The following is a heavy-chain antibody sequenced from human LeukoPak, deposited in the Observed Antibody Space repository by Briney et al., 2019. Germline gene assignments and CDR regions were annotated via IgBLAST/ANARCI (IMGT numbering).Heavy chain of an antibody. CDR3: ARVDYGDYGFDP. CDR1: GYTFTSYD. V-gene: IGHV1-8*01. Sequence: ASVKVSCKASGYTFTSYDINWVRQATGQGLEWMGWMNPNSGNTGYAQKFQGRVTMTRNTSIRTAYMELSSLRSEDTAVYYCARVDYGDYGFDPWGQGTLVTVSS. D-gene: IGHD4-17*01. J-gene: IGHJ5*02. CDR2: MNPNSGNT.